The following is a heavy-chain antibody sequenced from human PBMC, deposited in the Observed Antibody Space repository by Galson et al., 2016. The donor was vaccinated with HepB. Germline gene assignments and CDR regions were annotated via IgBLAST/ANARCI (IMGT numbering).Heavy chain of an antibody. Sequence: SLRLSCAASGFTFGTYWMHWFRQVPGKGLVWVSRVNFDGSDTDSRASYAESGGGRFTNSRDNAKSTLYLQRNSLRAEDTAVYYCARETHWGPDYWGQGTLVTVSS. CDR2: VNFDGSDTDSRA. J-gene: IGHJ4*02. V-gene: IGHV3-74*01. D-gene: IGHD3-16*01. CDR3: ARETHWGPDY. CDR1: GFTFGTYW.